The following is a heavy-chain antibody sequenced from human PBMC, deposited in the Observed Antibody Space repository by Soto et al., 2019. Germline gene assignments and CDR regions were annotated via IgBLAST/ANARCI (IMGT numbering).Heavy chain of an antibody. V-gene: IGHV4-39*01. CDR3: GVGQWLGGFDY. CDR1: GGSISSSSYY. J-gene: IGHJ4*02. Sequence: QLQLQESGPGLVKPSETLSLTCTVSGGSISSSSYYGGCIRQPPGKGLAWIGCIYYSGSTYYNPSLKSRVTPSGYTAKSHCPRKMSTVTAVETAVYCWGVGQWLGGFDYWGQGTIATVSS. CDR2: IYYSGST. D-gene: IGHD6-19*01.